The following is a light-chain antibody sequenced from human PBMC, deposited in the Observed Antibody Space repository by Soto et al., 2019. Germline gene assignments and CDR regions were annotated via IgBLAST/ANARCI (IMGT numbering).Light chain of an antibody. V-gene: IGKV1-12*01. Sequence: DIQMTQSPSSVSASVGDSVTITCRASQGVSTWLAWYQQKPGKAPKLLIYSASILHSGVSPRFSGGGSGTEFTLTISSLQPEDFATYYCQQSDSLPLTFGGGTKVDIK. CDR1: QGVSTW. J-gene: IGKJ4*01. CDR2: SAS. CDR3: QQSDSLPLT.